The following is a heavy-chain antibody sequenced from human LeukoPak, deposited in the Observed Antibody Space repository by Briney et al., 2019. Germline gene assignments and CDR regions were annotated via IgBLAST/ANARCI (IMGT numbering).Heavy chain of an antibody. V-gene: IGHV3-7*01. Sequence: GGSPRLSCAASGFTFSSYSMNWVRQAPGKGLEWVANIKQDGSEKYYVDSVKGRFTISRDNAKNSLYLQMNSLRAEDTAVYYCARSGAAGYYMDVWGKGTTVTVSS. CDR2: IKQDGSEK. D-gene: IGHD6-13*01. CDR1: GFTFSSYS. CDR3: ARSGAAGYYMDV. J-gene: IGHJ6*03.